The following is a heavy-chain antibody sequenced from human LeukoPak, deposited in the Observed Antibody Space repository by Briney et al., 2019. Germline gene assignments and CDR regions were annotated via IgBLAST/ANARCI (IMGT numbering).Heavy chain of an antibody. CDR2: IYYSGST. CDR3: ARLEVETGCYFDY. V-gene: IGHV4-39*01. J-gene: IGHJ4*02. CDR1: GGSISSSSYY. D-gene: IGHD5-18*01. Sequence: SETLSLTCTVSGGSISSSSYYWGWIRQPPGKGLEWIGSIYYSGSTYYNPSLKSRVTISVDTSKNQFSLKLSSVTAADTAVYYCARLEVETGCYFDYWGQGTLVTVSS.